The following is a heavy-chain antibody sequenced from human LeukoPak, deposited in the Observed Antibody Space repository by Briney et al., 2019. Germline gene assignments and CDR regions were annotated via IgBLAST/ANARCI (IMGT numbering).Heavy chain of an antibody. D-gene: IGHD2-2*01. CDR3: ARGVPDQLLSTDPFYYYYYMDV. CDR2: INHSGIT. V-gene: IGHV4-34*01. Sequence: SETLSLTCAVSGGSFSGYYWSWIRQPPGKGLEWIGDINHSGITNYNPSLKSRVTISVDTSKSQFSLKLRSVTAADTAVYYCARGVPDQLLSTDPFYYYYYMDVWGKGTTVTVSS. CDR1: GGSFSGYY. J-gene: IGHJ6*03.